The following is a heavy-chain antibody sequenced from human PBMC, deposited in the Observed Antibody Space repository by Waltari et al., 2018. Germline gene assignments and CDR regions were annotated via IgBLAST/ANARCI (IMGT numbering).Heavy chain of an antibody. V-gene: IGHV4-34*01. Sequence: QVQLQQWGAGLLKPSETLSLTCAVSGGSFSGYYWSWIRPPPGKGLEWIGEINHSGSTNYNPSLKSRVTISVDTSKNQFSLKLSSVTAADTAVYYCARSTAVVVVAALDYWGQGTLVTVSS. J-gene: IGHJ4*02. D-gene: IGHD2-15*01. CDR3: ARSTAVVVVAALDY. CDR1: GGSFSGYY. CDR2: INHSGST.